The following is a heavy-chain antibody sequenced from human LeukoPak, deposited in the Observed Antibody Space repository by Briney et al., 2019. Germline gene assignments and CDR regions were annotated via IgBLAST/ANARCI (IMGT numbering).Heavy chain of an antibody. CDR1: GFTFSDYD. Sequence: GGSLRLSCAASGFTFSDYDMNWIRQAPGKGLEWISAISGRSSHTYYGDSVKGRFSISRDNAKNLLYLQMNGLGAEDTAVYYCGRAFPPLRTSSAGDLWGQGTLVTVSS. CDR3: GRAFPPLRTSSAGDL. D-gene: IGHD3-16*01. CDR2: ISGRSSHT. J-gene: IGHJ4*02. V-gene: IGHV3-21*06.